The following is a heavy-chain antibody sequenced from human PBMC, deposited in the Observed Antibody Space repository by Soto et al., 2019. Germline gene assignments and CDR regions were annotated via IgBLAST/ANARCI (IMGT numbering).Heavy chain of an antibody. Sequence: QVQLQESGPGLVKPSQTLSLTCTISGGSISSGDYYWSWIRQPPGKGLEWIGYIYYSGSTYYNPSLKSRVTISVDTSKNQFSLKLSSVTAADTAVYYCARGRYGNLQQPDFDYWGQGTLVTVSS. CDR1: GGSISSGDYY. V-gene: IGHV4-30-4*01. J-gene: IGHJ4*02. CDR3: ARGRYGNLQQPDFDY. D-gene: IGHD6-13*01. CDR2: IYYSGST.